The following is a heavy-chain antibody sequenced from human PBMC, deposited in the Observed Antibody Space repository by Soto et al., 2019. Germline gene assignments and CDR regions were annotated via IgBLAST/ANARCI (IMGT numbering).Heavy chain of an antibody. CDR1: GFTFSSYA. V-gene: IGHV3-23*01. J-gene: IGHJ5*02. Sequence: EVQLLESGGGLVQPGGSLRLSCAASGFTFSSYAMSWVRQAPGKGLEWVSAISGSGGSTYYADSVKGRFTISRDNSKNTLYLQMNSLRAEDTAVYYCARGDIEYCSGGSCPVGWFDPWGQGTLVTVSS. CDR3: ARGDIEYCSGGSCPVGWFDP. D-gene: IGHD2-15*01. CDR2: ISGSGGST.